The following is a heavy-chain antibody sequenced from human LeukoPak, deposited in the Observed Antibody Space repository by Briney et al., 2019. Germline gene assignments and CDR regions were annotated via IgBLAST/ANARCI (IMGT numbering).Heavy chain of an antibody. Sequence: SETLSLTCTVYGGSFSGYYWSWIRQPPGKGLEWIGEINHSGSTNYNPSLKSRVTISVDTSKNQFSLKLRSVTAADTAVYYCAGSGGSRWYPDHRGQGTLVHGSS. J-gene: IGHJ4*02. V-gene: IGHV4-34*01. D-gene: IGHD6-13*01. CDR1: GGSFSGYY. CDR2: INHSGST. CDR3: AGSGGSRWYPDH.